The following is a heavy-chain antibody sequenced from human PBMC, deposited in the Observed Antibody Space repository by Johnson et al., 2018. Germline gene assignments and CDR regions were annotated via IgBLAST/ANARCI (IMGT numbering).Heavy chain of an antibody. V-gene: IGHV1-69*01. CDR3: ARVGLDSPPQYYYYGMDV. D-gene: IGHD5-18*01. J-gene: IGHJ6*02. Sequence: QVQLVQSGAEVTKPGSSVKVSCKASGGTFSSYAISWVRQAPGQWLEWMGGIIPIFGTANYAQKFQGRVTITADESTGTAYMELSSLRYEDTSVYYGARVGLDSPPQYYYYGMDVWGQGTTVTVSS. CDR2: IIPIFGTA. CDR1: GGTFSSYA.